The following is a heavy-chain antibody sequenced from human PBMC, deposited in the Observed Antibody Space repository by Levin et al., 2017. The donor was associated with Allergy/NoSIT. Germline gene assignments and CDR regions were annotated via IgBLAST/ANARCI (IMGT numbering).Heavy chain of an antibody. CDR2: INWNGYKK. Sequence: PGGSLRLSCAASGFTFDDYGMSWVRQAPGKGLEWVSGINWNGYKKGHTDSVKGRFTISRDNAKNSLYLQMNSLRADDTALYHCARERAAGEFDYWGLGTLVTVSS. V-gene: IGHV3-20*01. CDR3: ARERAAGEFDY. J-gene: IGHJ4*02. CDR1: GFTFDDYG. D-gene: IGHD6-13*01.